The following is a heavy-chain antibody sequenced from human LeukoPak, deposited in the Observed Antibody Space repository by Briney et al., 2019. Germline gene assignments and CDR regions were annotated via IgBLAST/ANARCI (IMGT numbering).Heavy chain of an antibody. V-gene: IGHV5-51*01. CDR3: ARQNDFRLDY. Sequence: GESLRISCEGSGYTFSSYWFGWVRQMPGKGLEWMGIIYPGDSDTRYSPSLQGQVTISVDTSIGTAYLQWSSLKASDTAIYYCARQNDFRLDYWGQGTLVTVSS. D-gene: IGHD3-3*01. CDR2: IYPGDSDT. CDR1: GYTFSSYW. J-gene: IGHJ4*02.